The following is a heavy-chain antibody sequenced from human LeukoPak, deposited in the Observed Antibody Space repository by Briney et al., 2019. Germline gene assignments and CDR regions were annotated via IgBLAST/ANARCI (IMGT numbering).Heavy chain of an antibody. CDR1: GFTFSSYS. D-gene: IGHD3-10*01. CDR3: ANWGRPMVRD. V-gene: IGHV3-48*01. CDR2: ISSSSSTI. Sequence: GGALRLSCAASGFTFSSYSMNGVGQAPGKGGEGVSYISSSSSTIYYAGSVKGRFTISRDNAKNSLYLQMNSLRAGDTAVYYSANWGRPMVRDWGQGTLVTVSS. J-gene: IGHJ4*02.